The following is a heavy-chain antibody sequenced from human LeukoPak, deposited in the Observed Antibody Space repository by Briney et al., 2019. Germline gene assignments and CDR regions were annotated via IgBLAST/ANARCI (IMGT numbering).Heavy chain of an antibody. CDR2: ISYDGNNK. CDR3: AKDGNLIAVAGPPLT. Sequence: PGRSLRLSCAASGFTFSNYGMHWVRQAPGKGLEWVAVISYDGNNKYYADSVKGRFTISRDNSKNTLYLQMNSLRAEDTAVYYCAKDGNLIAVAGPPLTWGQGTLVTVSS. J-gene: IGHJ5*02. V-gene: IGHV3-30*18. D-gene: IGHD6-19*01. CDR1: GFTFSNYG.